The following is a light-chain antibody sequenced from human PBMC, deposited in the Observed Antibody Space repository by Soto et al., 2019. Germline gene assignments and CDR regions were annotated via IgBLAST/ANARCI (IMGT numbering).Light chain of an antibody. J-gene: IGKJ1*01. Sequence: AIQMTQSPTSLSASVGDRVIITCRASQDISKDLGWYQQKPGKAPKFLIYSATSTQSGVPSTFSGSGFGTDFTLSISSLQPEDFATYYCLQDHDYPRTLGQGTKVEF. CDR3: LQDHDYPRT. CDR1: QDISKD. V-gene: IGKV1-6*01. CDR2: SAT.